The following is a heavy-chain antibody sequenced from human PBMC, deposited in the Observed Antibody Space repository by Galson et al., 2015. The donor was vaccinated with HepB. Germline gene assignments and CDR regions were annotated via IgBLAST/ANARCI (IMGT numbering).Heavy chain of an antibody. CDR1: GGSISSYY. CDR3: AREVAAASFDY. J-gene: IGHJ4*02. CDR2: IYYSGST. V-gene: IGHV4-59*01. D-gene: IGHD6-13*01. Sequence: SETLSLTCTVSGGSISSYYWSWIRQPPGKGLEWIGYIYYSGSTNYNPSLKSRVTISVDTSKNQFSLKLSSVTAADTAVYYCAREVAAASFDYWGQGTLVTVSS.